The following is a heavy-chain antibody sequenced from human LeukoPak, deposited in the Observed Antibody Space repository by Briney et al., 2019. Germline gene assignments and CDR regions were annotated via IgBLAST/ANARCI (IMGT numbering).Heavy chain of an antibody. CDR3: ARDIPDEYSYAVPDH. V-gene: IGHV3-7*01. D-gene: IGHD5-18*01. Sequence: PGGSLRLSCAASGFAFSSYWMTWVRQAPGKGLEWVANIKQDGSEKYYVDSVKGRFTISRDNAKNSLYLQMNSLRAEDTAVYYCARDIPDEYSYAVPDHWGQGTLVTVSS. J-gene: IGHJ4*02. CDR1: GFAFSSYW. CDR2: IKQDGSEK.